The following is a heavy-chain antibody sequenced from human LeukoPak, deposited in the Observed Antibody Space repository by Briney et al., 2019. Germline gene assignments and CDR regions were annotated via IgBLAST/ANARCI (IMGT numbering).Heavy chain of an antibody. V-gene: IGHV3-74*01. CDR3: ASASSHRTAAGGDY. Sequence: GGSLRLSCAASGFTFSTYWMHWVRQAPGKGLVWVSRINGDGGSRNYADSVKGRFTISRDSAKNTLYLQMSSLRVEDTAVYYCASASSHRTAAGGDYWGQGTLVTVST. CDR1: GFTFSTYW. CDR2: INGDGGSR. D-gene: IGHD6-13*01. J-gene: IGHJ4*02.